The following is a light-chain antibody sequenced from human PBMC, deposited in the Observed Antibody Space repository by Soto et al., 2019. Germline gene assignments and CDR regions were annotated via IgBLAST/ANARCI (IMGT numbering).Light chain of an antibody. CDR3: QQYNSYSWT. CDR1: QSINNW. J-gene: IGKJ1*01. V-gene: IGKV1-5*01. Sequence: DIQMTQSPSTLSASIGDRVTITCRTSQSINNWLAWYQQKPGKAPKLLIYDASTLQSGVPSRFSGSGSGTEFTLTISSLQPDDFATYYCQQYNSYSWTFGQGTRWIS. CDR2: DAS.